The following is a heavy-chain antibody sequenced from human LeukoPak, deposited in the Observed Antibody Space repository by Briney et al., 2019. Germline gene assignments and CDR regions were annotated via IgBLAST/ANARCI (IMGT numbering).Heavy chain of an antibody. CDR1: GFTFSSYA. J-gene: IGHJ4*02. CDR3: AKWGLGPNDY. D-gene: IGHD3-16*01. CDR2: ISGSGVST. V-gene: IGHV3-23*01. Sequence: GEALRLSCAASGFTFSSYAMSWVRQAPGKGLEWVSAISGSGVSTYYADSVKGRFTVSRDNSKNTLYLQMNSLRAEDTAVYYCAKWGLGPNDYWGQGTLVTVSS.